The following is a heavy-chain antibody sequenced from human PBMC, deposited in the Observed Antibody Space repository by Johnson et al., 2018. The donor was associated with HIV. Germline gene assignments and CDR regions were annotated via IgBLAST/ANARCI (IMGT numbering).Heavy chain of an antibody. D-gene: IGHD6-13*01. CDR3: AREQELIGERAFDI. CDR2: ISSSGSTI. Sequence: VQLVESGGGVVQPGRSLRLSCAASGFTFSDYYMSWIRQAPGKGLEWVSYISSSGSTIYYADSVKGRFTISRDNAKNSLYLQMNSLRAEDTAVYYCAREQELIGERAFDIWGQGTMVTVSS. V-gene: IGHV3-11*04. CDR1: GFTFSDYY. J-gene: IGHJ3*02.